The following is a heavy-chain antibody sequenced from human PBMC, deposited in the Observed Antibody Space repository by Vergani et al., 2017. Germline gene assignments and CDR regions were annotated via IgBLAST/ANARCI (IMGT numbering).Heavy chain of an antibody. CDR1: GGTFSSCA. D-gene: IGHD4-17*01. J-gene: IGHJ3*02. CDR2: IIPIFGTA. Sequence: QVQLVQSGAEVKKPGSSVKVSCKASGGTFSSCAISWVRQAPGQGLEWMGGIIPIFGTANYAQKFQGRVTITADESTSTAYMELSSLRSEDTAVYYCAKDRDYGDYGAFDIWGQGTMVTVSS. V-gene: IGHV1-69*12. CDR3: AKDRDYGDYGAFDI.